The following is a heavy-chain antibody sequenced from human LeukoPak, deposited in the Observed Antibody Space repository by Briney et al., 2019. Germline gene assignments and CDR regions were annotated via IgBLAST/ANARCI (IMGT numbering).Heavy chain of an antibody. D-gene: IGHD3-22*01. V-gene: IGHV1-18*04. CDR3: ARGHGDKYYYDSSGYTVDY. CDR2: ISAYNGNT. J-gene: IGHJ4*02. CDR1: GYTFTGYY. Sequence: ASVKVSCKASGYTFTGYYMHWVRQAPGRGLEWMGWISAYNGNTNYAQKLQGRVTMTTDTSTSTAYMELRSLRSDDTAVYYCARGHGDKYYYDSSGYTVDYWGQGTLVTVSS.